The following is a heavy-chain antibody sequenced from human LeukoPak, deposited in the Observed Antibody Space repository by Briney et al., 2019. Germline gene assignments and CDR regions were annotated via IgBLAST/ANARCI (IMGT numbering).Heavy chain of an antibody. V-gene: IGHV4-39*01. CDR2: IYYSGST. CDR3: ARQRGYYDSSGYYPDY. D-gene: IGHD3-22*01. Sequence: PSETLSLTCTVSGGSISSSSYYWGWICQPPGKGLEWIGSIYYSGSTYYNPSLKSRVTISADTSKNQFSLKLSSVTAADTAVYYCARQRGYYDSSGYYPDYWGQGTLVTVSS. J-gene: IGHJ4*02. CDR1: GGSISSSSYY.